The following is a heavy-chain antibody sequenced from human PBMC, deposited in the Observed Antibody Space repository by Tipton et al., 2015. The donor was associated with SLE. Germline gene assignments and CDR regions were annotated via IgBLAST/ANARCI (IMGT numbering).Heavy chain of an antibody. Sequence: LRLSCTVSGDSISSYYWSWIRQPPGKGLEWIGYIYYSGSTNYNPSLKSRVTISVDTSKNQFSLKLSSVTAADTAMYYCARGVGADYWGQGTLVTVSS. CDR2: IYYSGST. J-gene: IGHJ4*02. D-gene: IGHD1-26*01. CDR3: ARGVGADY. V-gene: IGHV4-59*01. CDR1: GDSISSYY.